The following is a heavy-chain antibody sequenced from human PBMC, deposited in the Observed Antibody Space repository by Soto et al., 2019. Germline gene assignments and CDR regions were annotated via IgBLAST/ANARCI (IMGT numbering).Heavy chain of an antibody. Sequence: SETLSLTCTVSGGSISSSSYYWGWIRQPPGKGLEWIGSIYYSGSTYYNPSLKSRVTISVDTSKNQFSLKLSSVTAADTAVYYCARNETHSRIWIDYWGQGTLVT. CDR2: IYYSGST. CDR3: ARNETHSRIWIDY. J-gene: IGHJ4*02. V-gene: IGHV4-39*01. D-gene: IGHD6-13*01. CDR1: GGSISSSSYY.